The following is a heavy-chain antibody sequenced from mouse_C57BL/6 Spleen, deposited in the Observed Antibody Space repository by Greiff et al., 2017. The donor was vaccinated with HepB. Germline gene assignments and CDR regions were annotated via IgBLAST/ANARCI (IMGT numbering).Heavy chain of an antibody. D-gene: IGHD2-3*01. Sequence: EVMLVESGGGLVKPGGSLKLSCAASGFTFSDYGMHWVRQAPEKGLEWVAYISSGSSTIYYADTVKGRFTISRDNAKNTLFLQMTSLRSEDTAMYYCARLDDGYYHWYFDVWGTGTTVTVSS. CDR2: ISSGSSTI. CDR1: GFTFSDYG. V-gene: IGHV5-17*01. J-gene: IGHJ1*03. CDR3: ARLDDGYYHWYFDV.